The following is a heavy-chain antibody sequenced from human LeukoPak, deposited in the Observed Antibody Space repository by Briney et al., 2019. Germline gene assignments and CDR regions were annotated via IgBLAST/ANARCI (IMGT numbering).Heavy chain of an antibody. J-gene: IGHJ4*02. Sequence: SGKVSCKASGGTFTSYAISWVRQAPGQGLEWRGGIIPIFGTANYAQKFQGRVTITTDESTSTAYMELSSLRSEDTAVYYCARDSTYDFWSGSPFDYWGQGTLVTVSS. CDR3: ARDSTYDFWSGSPFDY. CDR2: IIPIFGTA. CDR1: GGTFTSYA. V-gene: IGHV1-69*05. D-gene: IGHD3-3*01.